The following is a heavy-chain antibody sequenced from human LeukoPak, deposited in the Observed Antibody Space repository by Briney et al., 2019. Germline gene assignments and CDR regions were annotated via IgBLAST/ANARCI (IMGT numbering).Heavy chain of an antibody. D-gene: IGHD3-10*01. V-gene: IGHV1-2*02. CDR1: GYTFTGYY. J-gene: IGHJ4*02. Sequence: ASVKVSCKASGYTFTGYYMHWVRQAPGQGLEWMGWINPNSGGTNYAQKFQGRVTMTRDTFISTAYMELSRLRSDDTAVYYCARADFSMVRGDSFGYWGQGTLVTVSS. CDR2: INPNSGGT. CDR3: ARADFSMVRGDSFGY.